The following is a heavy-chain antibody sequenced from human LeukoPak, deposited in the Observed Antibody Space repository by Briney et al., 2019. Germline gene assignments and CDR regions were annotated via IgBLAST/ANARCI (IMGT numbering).Heavy chain of an antibody. CDR1: GFTFDDYA. J-gene: IGHJ4*02. V-gene: IGHV3-9*01. D-gene: IGHD7-27*01. Sequence: PGGSLRLSCAASGFTFDDYAMHWVRQAPGKGLEWVSGISRNSGSIGYADSVKGRFTISRDNAKNSLYLQMNSLRAEDTALYYCAKDLWGSAKYYFDYWGQGTLVTVSS. CDR3: AKDLWGSAKYYFDY. CDR2: ISRNSGSI.